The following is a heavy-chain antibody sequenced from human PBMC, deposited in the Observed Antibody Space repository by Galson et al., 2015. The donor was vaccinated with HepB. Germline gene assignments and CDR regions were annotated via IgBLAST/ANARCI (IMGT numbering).Heavy chain of an antibody. Sequence: SVKVSCKASGYTFTSYYMHWVRQAPGQGLEWMGIINPGGGSTSYAQKFQGRVTMTRDTSTSTVYMELSSLRSEDTAVYYCARGTMIVSTGDWFDPWGQGTLATVSS. CDR1: GYTFTSYY. CDR2: INPGGGST. D-gene: IGHD3-22*01. CDR3: ARGTMIVSTGDWFDP. V-gene: IGHV1-46*03. J-gene: IGHJ5*02.